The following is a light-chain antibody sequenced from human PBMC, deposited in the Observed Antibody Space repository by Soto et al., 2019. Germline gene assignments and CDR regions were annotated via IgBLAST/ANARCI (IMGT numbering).Light chain of an antibody. CDR1: QSVSSN. V-gene: IGKV3-15*01. J-gene: IGKJ2*01. Sequence: EIVMMQSPATLSVSPGERATLSCRASQSVSSNLAWYQQKPGQAPRLLIYGASTRATGIPARFSGSGSGTEFTLTISSLQSEDFAVYYCQQYNNWPMYTVGQGTKVDSK. CDR3: QQYNNWPMYT. CDR2: GAS.